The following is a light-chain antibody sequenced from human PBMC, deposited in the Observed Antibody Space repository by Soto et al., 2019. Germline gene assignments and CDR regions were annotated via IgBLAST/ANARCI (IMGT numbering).Light chain of an antibody. CDR2: RNY. Sequence: QPVLTQPPSASETPGQRVTFSCSGSSSNIGSNYVYWYQQVPGTAPKLLIYRNYQRPSGVPDRFSGSKSGASASLAISGLRSEDEADYFCATWDDSLTSWVFGGGTKLTVL. J-gene: IGLJ3*02. V-gene: IGLV1-47*01. CDR1: SSNIGSNY. CDR3: ATWDDSLTSWV.